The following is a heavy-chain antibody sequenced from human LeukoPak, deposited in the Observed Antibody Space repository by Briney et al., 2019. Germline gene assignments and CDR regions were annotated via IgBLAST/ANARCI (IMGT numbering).Heavy chain of an antibody. CDR3: ARGPASGSTFAWFDP. Sequence: NPSETLSLTCAVYGGSLSNYYWSWIRQPPGKGLEWIGEINHSGSTKYNPSLKSRVTIPVDMSKNQFSLELSSVTAADMAVYYCARGPASGSTFAWFDPWGQGTLVTVSS. CDR2: INHSGST. J-gene: IGHJ5*02. D-gene: IGHD3-10*01. CDR1: GGSLSNYY. V-gene: IGHV4-34*01.